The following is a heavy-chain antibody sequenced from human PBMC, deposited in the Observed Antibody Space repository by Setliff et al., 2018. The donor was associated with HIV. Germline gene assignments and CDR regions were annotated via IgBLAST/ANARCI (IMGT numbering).Heavy chain of an antibody. CDR2: ISAYNGNT. D-gene: IGHD2-8*01. CDR1: GYTFTSYG. CDR3: ARGSGYCKNGNCYIGVHKNPDKYYFDY. V-gene: IGHV1-18*01. Sequence: ASVKVSCKASGYTFTSYGISWVRQAPGQGLEWMGWISAYNGNTNYAQKFQGRVTMTRDTSTSTVYMELSSLRSEDTAVYYCARGSGYCKNGNCYIGVHKNPDKYYFDYWGQGTLVTVSS. J-gene: IGHJ4*02.